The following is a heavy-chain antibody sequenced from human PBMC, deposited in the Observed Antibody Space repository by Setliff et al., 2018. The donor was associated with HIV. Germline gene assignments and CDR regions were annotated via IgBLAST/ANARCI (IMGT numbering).Heavy chain of an antibody. CDR3: ARHRVRASWRGLGGTFDY. CDR2: IYYTGST. J-gene: IGHJ4*02. Sequence: SETLSLTCTVSGGSISSHYWSWVRQTPGKGLEWIGYIYYTGSTSYNPSFSSRVTISGDTSKHHFSLHLRSVTAADTAMYYCARHRVRASWRGLGGTFDYWGQGTRVTVSS. V-gene: IGHV4-59*08. D-gene: IGHD3-3*01. CDR1: GGSISSHY.